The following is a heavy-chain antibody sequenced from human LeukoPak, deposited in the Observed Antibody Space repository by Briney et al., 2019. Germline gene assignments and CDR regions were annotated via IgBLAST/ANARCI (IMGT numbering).Heavy chain of an antibody. CDR2: IYSGGST. CDR3: ARAPQDTGPYYFDY. D-gene: IGHD2-15*01. J-gene: IGHJ4*02. CDR1: GFSFSSYW. V-gene: IGHV3-53*01. Sequence: PGGSLRLSCAASGFSFSSYWVSWVRQAPGKGLEWVSVIYSGGSTYYADSVKGRFTISRDNSKNTLYLQMNSLRAEDTAVYYCARAPQDTGPYYFDYWGQGTLVTVSS.